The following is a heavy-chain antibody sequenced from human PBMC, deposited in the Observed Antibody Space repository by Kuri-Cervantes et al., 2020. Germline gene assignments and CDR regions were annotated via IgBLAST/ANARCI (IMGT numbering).Heavy chain of an antibody. V-gene: IGHV3-48*02. CDR1: GITFSSYS. J-gene: IGHJ2*01. D-gene: IGHD2-21*02. CDR3: ARDVSVTASYPDWYFDL. Sequence: GESLKISCAASGITFSSYSMNWVRQAPGKGLEWVSGISWNSGSIDYADSVKGRFTISRDNAKNSLYLQMNSLRDEDTAVYYCARDVSVTASYPDWYFDLWGRGTLVTVSS. CDR2: ISWNSGSI.